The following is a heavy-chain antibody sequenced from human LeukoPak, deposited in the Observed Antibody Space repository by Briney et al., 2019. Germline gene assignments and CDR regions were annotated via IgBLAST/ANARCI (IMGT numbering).Heavy chain of an antibody. J-gene: IGHJ4*02. CDR3: ARYFYGSGSYYGEVDY. CDR2: INPSGGST. Sequence: ASVKVSCKASGYTFTSYYMHWVRKAPGQGLEWMGIINPSGGSTRYAQKFQGRVTMTRDMSTSTVYMELSSLRSEDTAVYYCARYFYGSGSYYGEVDYWGQGTLVTVSS. CDR1: GYTFTSYY. D-gene: IGHD3-10*01. V-gene: IGHV1-46*01.